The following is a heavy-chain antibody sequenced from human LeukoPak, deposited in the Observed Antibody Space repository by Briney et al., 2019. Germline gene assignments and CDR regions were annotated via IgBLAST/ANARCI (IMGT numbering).Heavy chain of an antibody. Sequence: SETLSLTCAVYGGSFSGYYWSWIRQPPGKGLEWVGEINHSGSTNYNPSLKSRVTISVDTSKNQFSLKLSSVTAADTAVYYCARRRGYSQSLRFFDYWGQGTLVTVSS. CDR3: ARRRGYSQSLRFFDY. CDR1: GGSFSGYY. J-gene: IGHJ4*02. V-gene: IGHV4-34*01. D-gene: IGHD5-18*01. CDR2: INHSGST.